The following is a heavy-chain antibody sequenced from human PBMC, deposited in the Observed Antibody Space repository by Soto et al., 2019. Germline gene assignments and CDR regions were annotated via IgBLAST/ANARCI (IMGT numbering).Heavy chain of an antibody. D-gene: IGHD2-21*02. CDR1: GFTFSSYA. Sequence: PGGSLRLSCAASGFTFSSYAMSWVCQAPGKGLEWVSAISGSGGSTEYAASVKGRFTISRDDSKSIAYLQMNSLKTEDTAVYYCTRDGVVVVTAIIYWGQGTLVTVSS. CDR3: TRDGVVVVTAIIY. V-gene: IGHV3-23*01. J-gene: IGHJ4*02. CDR2: ISGSGGST.